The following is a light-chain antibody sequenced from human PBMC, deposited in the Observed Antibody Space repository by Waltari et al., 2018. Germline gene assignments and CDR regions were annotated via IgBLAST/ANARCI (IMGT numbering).Light chain of an antibody. V-gene: IGLV3-9*01. CDR2: RDR. CDR3: QVWDSYTVV. J-gene: IGLJ2*01. Sequence: SYDLTQPVSVSVAPGPTARIACRGDDIRRQDVHWYQQKPGPAPVLVIYRDRNRPSGIPERFSGSNSGNTATLTISRAQAGDEADYYCQVWDSYTVVFGGGTKLTVL. CDR1: DIRRQD.